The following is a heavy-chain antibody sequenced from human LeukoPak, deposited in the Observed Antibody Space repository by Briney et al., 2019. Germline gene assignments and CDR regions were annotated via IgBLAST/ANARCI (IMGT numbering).Heavy chain of an antibody. CDR3: ARDRTTVDY. CDR1: GYTLTELS. CDR2: FDPEDGET. V-gene: IGHV1-24*01. J-gene: IGHJ4*02. D-gene: IGHD1-14*01. Sequence: ASVKVSCKVSGYTLTELSMHWVRQAPGKGLEWMGGFDPEDGETIYAQKFQGRVTMTTDTSTSTAYMELRSLRSDDTAVYYCARDRTTVDYWGQGTLVTVSS.